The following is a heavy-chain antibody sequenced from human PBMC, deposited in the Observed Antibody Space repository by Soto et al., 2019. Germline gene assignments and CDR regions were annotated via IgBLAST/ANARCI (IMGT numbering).Heavy chain of an antibody. V-gene: IGHV3-13*01. CDR2: ISTAGNT. CDR1: GFTFSNYD. CDR3: ARGRDPGLYYFDY. D-gene: IGHD3-10*01. J-gene: IGHJ4*02. Sequence: GGSLRLSCAASGFTFSNYDMHWVRQATGKGLEWVSIISTAGNTYSPGSVKGRFTISRENAKNSLYLQMNSLRVDDTAVYYCARGRDPGLYYFDYWGQGTLVTVSS.